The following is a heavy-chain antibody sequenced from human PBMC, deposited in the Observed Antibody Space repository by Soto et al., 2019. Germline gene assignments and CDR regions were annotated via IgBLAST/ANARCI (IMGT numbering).Heavy chain of an antibody. CDR2: ISGSGGST. CDR1: GFTVSSKY. J-gene: IGHJ5*02. V-gene: IGHV3-23*01. Sequence: GGSLRLSCAASGFTVSSKYMSWVRQAPGKGLEWVSAISGSGGSTYYADSVKGRFTISRDNSKNTLYLQMNSLRAEDTAVYYCAKDPAVHYDFWSGYYRSGYNWFDPWGQGTLVTVSS. CDR3: AKDPAVHYDFWSGYYRSGYNWFDP. D-gene: IGHD3-3*01.